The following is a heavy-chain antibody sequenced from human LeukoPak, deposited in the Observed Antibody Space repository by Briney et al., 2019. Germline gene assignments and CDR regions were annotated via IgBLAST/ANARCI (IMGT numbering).Heavy chain of an antibody. V-gene: IGHV3-30-3*01. J-gene: IGHJ4*02. CDR3: GRAAAAFQFYYDSSGYGHFDY. Sequence: PGGSLRLSCAASGFTFSSYAMHWVRQAPRKGLEWVAVISYDGSNKYYADSVKGRFTISRDNSKNTLYLQMNSLRAEDTAVYYCGRAAAAFQFYYDSSGYGHFDYWGQGTLVTVSS. CDR1: GFTFSSYA. D-gene: IGHD3-22*01. CDR2: ISYDGSNK.